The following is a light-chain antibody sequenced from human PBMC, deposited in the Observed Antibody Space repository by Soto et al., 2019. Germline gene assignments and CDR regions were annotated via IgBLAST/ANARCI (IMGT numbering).Light chain of an antibody. CDR2: EVS. CDR3: CECGGGDFV. J-gene: IGLJ1*01. V-gene: IGLV2-23*02. CDR1: SSDFGSYNF. Sequence: QSALTQPASVSGSPGQSITISCTETSSDFGSYNFVSWYQQHPGKAPKLMIYEVSKRPSGVSNRFSGSKSGNTASLTICGVEAEDEADYYCCECGGGDFVFGTGTKLTVL.